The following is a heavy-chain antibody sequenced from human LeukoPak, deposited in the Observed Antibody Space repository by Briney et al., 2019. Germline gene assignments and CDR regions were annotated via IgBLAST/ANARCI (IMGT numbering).Heavy chain of an antibody. V-gene: IGHV4-59*01. Sequence: SETLSLTCTVTGGSISSYYWSWIRQPPGKGLEWIGYIYYSGSTYYNPSLKSRVTISVDTSKNQFSLKLSSVTAADTAVYYCARGDGRGVPLYYSDYWGQGTLVTVSS. D-gene: IGHD3-10*01. J-gene: IGHJ4*02. CDR3: ARGDGRGVPLYYSDY. CDR1: GGSISSYY. CDR2: IYYSGST.